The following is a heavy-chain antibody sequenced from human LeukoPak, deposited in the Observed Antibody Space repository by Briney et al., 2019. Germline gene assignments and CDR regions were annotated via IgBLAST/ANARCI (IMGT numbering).Heavy chain of an antibody. CDR2: INRGATHI. CDR3: VRLRRNSDSSGYYYYYDY. CDR1: QFTFSSYS. D-gene: IGHD3-22*01. V-gene: IGHV3-21*01. Sequence: GGSLRLSCAASQFTFSSYSMNWVRQAPGKGLEWVSSINRGATHIYYADSLRGRFIISRDDAKNSLYLQMNSLRAEDTAVYYCVRLRRNSDSSGYYYYYDYWGQGTLVTVSP. J-gene: IGHJ4*02.